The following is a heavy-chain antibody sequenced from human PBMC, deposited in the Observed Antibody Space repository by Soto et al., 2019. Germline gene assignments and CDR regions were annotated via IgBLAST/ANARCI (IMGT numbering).Heavy chain of an antibody. Sequence: GASVKVSCKASGYTFTGYYMHWVRQAPGQGLEWMGWISAYNGNTNYAQKLQGRVTMTTDTSTSTAYMELRSLRSDDTAVYYCARDRTKIAVAATRYNWFDPWGQGTLVTVSS. V-gene: IGHV1-18*04. CDR1: GYTFTGYY. CDR2: ISAYNGNT. J-gene: IGHJ5*02. D-gene: IGHD6-19*01. CDR3: ARDRTKIAVAATRYNWFDP.